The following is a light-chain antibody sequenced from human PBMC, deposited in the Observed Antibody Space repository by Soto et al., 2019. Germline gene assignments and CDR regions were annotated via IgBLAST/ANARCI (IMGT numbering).Light chain of an antibody. CDR3: QQYNNWPPFT. V-gene: IGKV3-15*01. Sequence: ELVMTQSPVTLSVSPGERATLSCRASQSVSNNLAWYQQKPGQAPSLLIYGASTRATGIPASFSGSGSGTEFTLTISSLQSEDFAVYYCQQYNNWPPFTFGQGTRLEIK. J-gene: IGKJ5*01. CDR1: QSVSNN. CDR2: GAS.